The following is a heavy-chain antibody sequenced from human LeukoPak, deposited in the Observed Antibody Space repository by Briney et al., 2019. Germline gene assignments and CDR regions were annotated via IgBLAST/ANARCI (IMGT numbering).Heavy chain of an antibody. CDR1: GGSISSYY. J-gene: IGHJ6*02. CDR3: ARHQSGSGWYYYYYYGMDV. Sequence: SETLSLTCTVSGGSISSYYWSWIRQPPGKGLEWIGYIYYSGSTNYNPSLKSRVTISVDTSKNQFSLKLSSVTAADTAVYYCARHQSGSGWYYYYYYGMDVWGQGTTVTVSS. V-gene: IGHV4-59*08. CDR2: IYYSGST. D-gene: IGHD6-19*01.